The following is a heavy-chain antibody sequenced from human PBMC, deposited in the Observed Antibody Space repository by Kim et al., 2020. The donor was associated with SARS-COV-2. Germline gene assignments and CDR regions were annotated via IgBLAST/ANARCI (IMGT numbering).Heavy chain of an antibody. CDR3: AKSSSNWYYYYYMDV. D-gene: IGHD6-13*01. Sequence: ADSVKSRFTTSRDKSKNTLYLQRNSLRAEDTAVYYCAKSSSNWYYYYYMDVWGKGTTVTVSS. V-gene: IGHV3-23*01. J-gene: IGHJ6*03.